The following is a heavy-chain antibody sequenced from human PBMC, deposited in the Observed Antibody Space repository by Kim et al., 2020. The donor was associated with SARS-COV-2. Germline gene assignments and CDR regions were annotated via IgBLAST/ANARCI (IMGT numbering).Heavy chain of an antibody. Sequence: SETLSLTCTVSGGSISSSSYYWGWIRQPPGKGLEWIGSIYYSGSTYYNPSLKSRVTISVDTSKNQFSLKLSSVTAADTAVYYCARDALEPRITIFGVVIDKYYFDYWGQGTLVTVSS. CDR2: IYYSGST. CDR1: GGSISSSSYY. CDR3: ARDALEPRITIFGVVIDKYYFDY. J-gene: IGHJ4*02. V-gene: IGHV4-39*07. D-gene: IGHD3-3*01.